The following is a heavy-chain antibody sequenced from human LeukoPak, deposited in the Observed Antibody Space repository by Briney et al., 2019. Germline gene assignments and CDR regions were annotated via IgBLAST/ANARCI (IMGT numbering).Heavy chain of an antibody. CDR2: IKSKTDGGTT. CDR3: TTVRRAVAGPIDY. Sequence: PGGSLRLSCAASGFTFSNAWMSWVRQAPGKGLEWVGRIKSKTDGGTTDYAAPVKGRFTISRDDSKNTLYLKMNSLKTEDTAVYSCTTVRRAVAGPIDYWGQGPLVTVSS. J-gene: IGHJ4*02. V-gene: IGHV3-15*01. CDR1: GFTFSNAW. D-gene: IGHD6-19*01.